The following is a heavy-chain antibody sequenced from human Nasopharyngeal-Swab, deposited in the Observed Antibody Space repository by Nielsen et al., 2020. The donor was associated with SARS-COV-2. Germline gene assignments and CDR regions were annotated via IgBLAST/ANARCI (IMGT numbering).Heavy chain of an antibody. CDR1: GFTFNIYA. J-gene: IGHJ4*02. Sequence: GESLKISCAASGFTFNIYAMAWVRRAPGRGLQWVTSISSSGGSTYYIDSVKGRFSVSRDNAKNSLYLQMNSLRDEDTAVYYCSRDRSLTMVRGVNFDYWGQGTLVTVSS. CDR2: ISSSGGST. V-gene: IGHV3-23*01. CDR3: SRDRSLTMVRGVNFDY. D-gene: IGHD3-10*01.